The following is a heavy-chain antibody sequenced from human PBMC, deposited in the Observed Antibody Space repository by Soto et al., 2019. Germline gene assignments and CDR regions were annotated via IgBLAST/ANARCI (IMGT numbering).Heavy chain of an antibody. CDR2: LSYDGSKE. CDR1: GFTFCSSG. J-gene: IGHJ5*02. CDR3: ARGAGGLDP. Sequence: ASGFTFCSSGMHWVRQAPGKGLGWVALLSYDGSKEYYADSVKGRFTISRDHSKNTLYLQMNSLRPEDTAVYYCARGAGGLDPWGQGTLVTVSS. V-gene: IGHV3-30*03.